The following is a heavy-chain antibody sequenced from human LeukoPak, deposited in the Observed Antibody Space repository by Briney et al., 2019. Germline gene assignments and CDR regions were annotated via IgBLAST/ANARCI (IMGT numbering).Heavy chain of an antibody. D-gene: IGHD2-21*02. CDR3: ARKAYCSGDCYLFDY. CDR2: INPNSGGT. CDR1: GYTFTGYY. Sequence: ASVKVSCKASGYTFTGYYMHWVRQAPGQGLEWMGWINPNSGGTNYAQKFQGRVTMTRDTSISTAYMELSRLRSDDTAVYYCARKAYCSGDCYLFDYWGQGALVTVSS. V-gene: IGHV1-2*02. J-gene: IGHJ4*02.